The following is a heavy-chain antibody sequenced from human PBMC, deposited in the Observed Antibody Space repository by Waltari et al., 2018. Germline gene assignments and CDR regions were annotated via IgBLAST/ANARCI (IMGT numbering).Heavy chain of an antibody. V-gene: IGHV1-24*01. Sequence: QVQLVQSGAEVKKPGASVKVSCKVSGYTLTELSMHWVRQAPGKGLEWMGGFDPEDCETIYAQKFQGRVTMTEDTSTDTAYMELSSLRSEDTAVYYCATKPGQGSYFGSRFDYWGQGTLVTVSS. D-gene: IGHD1-26*01. CDR2: FDPEDCET. CDR3: ATKPGQGSYFGSRFDY. CDR1: GYTLTELS. J-gene: IGHJ4*02.